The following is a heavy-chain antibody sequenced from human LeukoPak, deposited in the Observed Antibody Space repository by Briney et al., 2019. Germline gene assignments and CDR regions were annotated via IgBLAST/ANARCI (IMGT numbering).Heavy chain of an antibody. D-gene: IGHD3-3*01. J-gene: IGHJ5*02. Sequence: PSQTLSLTCTVSGGSISSGSYYWSWIRQPAGKGLEWIGRIYTSGSTNYNPSLKSRVTISVDTSKNQFSLKLSSVTAADTAVYYCARDLYVPPRNYDFWSGPPHLFDPWGQGTLVTVSS. V-gene: IGHV4-61*02. CDR1: GGSISSGSYY. CDR2: IYTSGST. CDR3: ARDLYVPPRNYDFWSGPPHLFDP.